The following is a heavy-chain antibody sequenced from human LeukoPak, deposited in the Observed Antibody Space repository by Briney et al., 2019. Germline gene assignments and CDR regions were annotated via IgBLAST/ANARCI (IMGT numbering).Heavy chain of an antibody. Sequence: GGSLRLSSAASGFTFSNAWMSWVRQAPGKGLEWVGRIKSKTDGGTTDYAAPVKGRFTISRDDSKNTLYLQMNSLKTEDTAVYYCTTDRRQQLVRDVWGQGTTVTVSS. CDR1: GFTFSNAW. D-gene: IGHD6-13*01. V-gene: IGHV3-15*01. J-gene: IGHJ6*02. CDR3: TTDRRQQLVRDV. CDR2: IKSKTDGGTT.